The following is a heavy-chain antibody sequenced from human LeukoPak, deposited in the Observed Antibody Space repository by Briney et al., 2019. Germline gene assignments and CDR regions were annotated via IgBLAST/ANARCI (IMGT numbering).Heavy chain of an antibody. Sequence: GGSLRLSCVVSGITLSNYGMSWVRQAPGKGLEWVSGISERGGSTNYADSVKGRFIISRDTSKSTVYLQMNSLRVEGTAVYFCAKRGIVIRAVIIIGFHKEAYYFDYWGQGILVTVSS. CDR1: GITLSNYG. CDR3: AKRGIVIRAVIIIGFHKEAYYFDY. CDR2: ISERGGST. D-gene: IGHD3-10*01. J-gene: IGHJ4*02. V-gene: IGHV3-23*01.